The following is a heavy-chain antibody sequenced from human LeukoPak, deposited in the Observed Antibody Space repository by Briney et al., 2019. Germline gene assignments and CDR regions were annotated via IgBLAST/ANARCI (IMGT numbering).Heavy chain of an antibody. V-gene: IGHV1-2*02. J-gene: IGHJ5*02. CDR1: GYTFTGYY. Sequence: ASVKVSCKASGYTFTGYYMHWVRQAPGQGLEWMGWINPNSGGTNYAQKFQGRVTMTRDTSISTAYMELSRLRSDDTAVYYCARGRLRQPEVWFDPWGQGTLVTVSS. CDR2: INPNSGGT. D-gene: IGHD6-13*01. CDR3: ARGRLRQPEVWFDP.